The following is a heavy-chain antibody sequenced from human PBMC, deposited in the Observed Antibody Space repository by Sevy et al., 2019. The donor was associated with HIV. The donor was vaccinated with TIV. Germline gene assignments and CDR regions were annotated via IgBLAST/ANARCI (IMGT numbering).Heavy chain of an antibody. V-gene: IGHV3-30*03. D-gene: IGHD6-6*01. J-gene: IGHJ6*02. CDR3: ARGGREYGSSSGGTPSHYYGLDV. CDR1: GFSFSSYA. CDR2: ISYSGSNK. Sequence: GGSLRLSCAASGFSFSSYAMHWVRQAPGKGLEWVTIISYSGSNKYYVDSVKGQFTISRDNSKNTLYLQINSLRVEDTAVYYCARGGREYGSSSGGTPSHYYGLDVWGQGTTVTVSS.